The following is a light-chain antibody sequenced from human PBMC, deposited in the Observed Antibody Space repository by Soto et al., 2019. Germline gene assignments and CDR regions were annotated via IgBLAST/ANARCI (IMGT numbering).Light chain of an antibody. CDR1: QSISNY. CDR2: APS. V-gene: IGKV1-39*01. CDR3: QQTFSSPDT. J-gene: IGKJ2*01. Sequence: DIQMTQSPASLSASVGDRITITCRASQSISNYLNWYQHKPGKATKLLIFAPSTLQTGVPSRFSGSGSGTHFTLTISSMQPEDFATYYCQQTFSSPDTFAQGTKLEI.